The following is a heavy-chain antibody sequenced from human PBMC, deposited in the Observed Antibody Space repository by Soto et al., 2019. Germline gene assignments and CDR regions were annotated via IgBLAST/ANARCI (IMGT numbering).Heavy chain of an antibody. CDR2: ISSSSSTI. CDR3: PRDIRRVGATTYHNYGMDV. Sequence: GGSLRLSCAASGFTFSSYSMNWVRQAPGKGLEWVSYISSSSSTIYYADSVKGRFTISRDNAKNSLYLQMNSLRDEDTAVYYCPRDIRRVGATTYHNYGMDVWGQGTTVTVSS. D-gene: IGHD1-26*01. V-gene: IGHV3-48*02. J-gene: IGHJ6*02. CDR1: GFTFSSYS.